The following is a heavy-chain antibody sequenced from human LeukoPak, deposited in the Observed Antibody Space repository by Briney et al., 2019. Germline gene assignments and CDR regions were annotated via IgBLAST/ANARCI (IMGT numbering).Heavy chain of an antibody. V-gene: IGHV4-39*01. CDR1: GGSIGSHIYW. J-gene: IGHJ4*02. D-gene: IGHD5-12*01. CDR3: ARLPSTDYSIDN. Sequence: SETLSLTCTVSGGSIGSHIYWWGWFRQPPGKGLAWIGRISFFGTTSYNPSLRSRVTISVDTSKKEFSLNLRTGPAADTAIYYCARLPSTDYSIDNWGQGTLVTVSS. CDR2: ISFFGTT.